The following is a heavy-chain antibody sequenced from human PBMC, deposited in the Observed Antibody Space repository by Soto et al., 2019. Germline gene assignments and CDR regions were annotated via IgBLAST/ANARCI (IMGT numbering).Heavy chain of an antibody. J-gene: IGHJ6*02. CDR1: GFTFSSYW. CDR2: INSDGSST. Sequence: GGSLRLSCVASGFTFSSYWMYWVRQAPGKGLVWVSRINSDGSSTSYADSVKGRFTISRGNAKNTLNLQMNSLRAEDTAVYYCARRMSGGYYYYGMDVWGQGTTVSVSS. D-gene: IGHD3-3*01. V-gene: IGHV3-74*01. CDR3: ARRMSGGYYYYGMDV.